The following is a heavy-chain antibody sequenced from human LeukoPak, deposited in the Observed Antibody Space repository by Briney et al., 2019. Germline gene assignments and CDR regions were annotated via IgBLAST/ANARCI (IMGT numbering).Heavy chain of an antibody. CDR2: ICAYNGNT. CDR1: GYTFTSYG. D-gene: IGHD6-13*01. CDR3: ARVYSSSWYKRAAWFDP. Sequence: ATVKLSCNASGYTFTSYGISWVRQAAGQELEWMGWICAYNGNTNYAQKLQGRVTMTTDTSTSTAYMELRSLRSDDTAVYYCARVYSSSWYKRAAWFDPWGQGTLVTVSS. V-gene: IGHV1-18*01. J-gene: IGHJ5*02.